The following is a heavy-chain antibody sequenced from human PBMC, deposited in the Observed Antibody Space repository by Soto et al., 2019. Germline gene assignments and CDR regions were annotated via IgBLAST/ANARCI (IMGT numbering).Heavy chain of an antibody. V-gene: IGHV1-2*04. CDR1: GYTFTGYY. Sequence: ASVKVSCKASGYTFTGYYMHWVRQAPGQGLEWMGWINPNSGGTNYAQKFQGWINMTRDTSISTAYMELSRLRSDDTAVYYCARETRGAGMRLPRYFDYWGQGTLVTVCS. D-gene: IGHD1-26*01. J-gene: IGHJ4*02. CDR2: INPNSGGT. CDR3: ARETRGAGMRLPRYFDY.